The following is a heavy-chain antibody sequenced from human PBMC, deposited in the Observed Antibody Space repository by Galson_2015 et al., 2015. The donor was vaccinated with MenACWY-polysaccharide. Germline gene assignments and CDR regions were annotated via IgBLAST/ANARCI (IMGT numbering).Heavy chain of an antibody. Sequence: SLRLSCAASGFTFTSYAMSWVRQAPGKGLEWVSAIRSSGANTYYADSVKGRFTISRDNSKNTLYLQMNSLRAEDTGIYYCTRDRPIDYWGQGTLVTVSS. CDR1: GFTFTSYA. CDR2: IRSSGANT. V-gene: IGHV3-23*01. J-gene: IGHJ4*02. CDR3: TRDRPIDY.